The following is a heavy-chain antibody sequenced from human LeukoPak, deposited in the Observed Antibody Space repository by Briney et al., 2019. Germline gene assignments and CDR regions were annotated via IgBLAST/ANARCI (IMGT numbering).Heavy chain of an antibody. CDR1: GASINSYW. CDR2: IHYSGGT. J-gene: IGHJ5*02. V-gene: IGHV4-59*08. Sequence: SETLSLTCSVSGASINSYWGSWIRQPPGGGLEWIAYIHYSGGTNYNPSLKSRVTVSLDTSKNQVSLMLTSVTAADTAVYFCATHVLFDPDNHSYWFDPWGQGTLVTVSS. D-gene: IGHD1-14*01. CDR3: ATHVLFDPDNHSYWFDP.